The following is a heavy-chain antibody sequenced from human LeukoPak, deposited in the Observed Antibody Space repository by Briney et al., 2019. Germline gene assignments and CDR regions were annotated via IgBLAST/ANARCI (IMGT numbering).Heavy chain of an antibody. D-gene: IGHD2-2*01. CDR3: ARDPKIVVVPAADYYYYYGMDV. J-gene: IGHJ6*02. Sequence: GGPLRLSCAASGFTVDSNYLSWVRQAPGKGLEWVANIKQDGSEKYYVDSVKGRFTISRDNAKNSLYLQMNSLRAEDTAVYYCARDPKIVVVPAADYYYYYGMDVWGQGTTVTVSS. CDR1: GFTVDSNY. V-gene: IGHV3-7*03. CDR2: IKQDGSEK.